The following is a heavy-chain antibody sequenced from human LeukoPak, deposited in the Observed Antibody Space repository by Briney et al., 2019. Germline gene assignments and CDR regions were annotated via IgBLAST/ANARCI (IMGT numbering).Heavy chain of an antibody. CDR2: IWYDGSNK. CDR1: GFTFSSYG. D-gene: IGHD1-26*01. J-gene: IGHJ4*02. Sequence: GGSLRLSCAASGFTFSSYGMHWVRQAPGKGLEWVAVIWYDGSNKYYADSVKGRFTISRDNSKNTLYLQMNSLRAEDTAVYYCARDGAYSGSSLDYWGQGTLVTVSS. CDR3: ARDGAYSGSSLDY. V-gene: IGHV3-33*01.